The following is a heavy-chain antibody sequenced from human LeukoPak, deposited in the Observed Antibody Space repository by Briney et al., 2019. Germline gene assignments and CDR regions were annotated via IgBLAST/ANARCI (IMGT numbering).Heavy chain of an antibody. CDR3: ATDRQRGPLGQDY. CDR2: VDPEDGKT. CDR1: GYIFTDHY. Sequence: GASVKVSCKASGYIFTDHYLHWVQQAPGKGLDWMGRVDPEDGKTVYAEKFQGRVTITADTSTDTVYLELNRLTSEDTAVYYCATDRQRGPLGQDYWGQGTLVTVSS. D-gene: IGHD2-2*01. V-gene: IGHV1-69-2*01. J-gene: IGHJ4*02.